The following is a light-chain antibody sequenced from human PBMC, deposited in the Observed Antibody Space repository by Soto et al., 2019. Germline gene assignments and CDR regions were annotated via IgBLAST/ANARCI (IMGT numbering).Light chain of an antibody. CDR2: WAS. Sequence: DIVMTQSLDSLALSLGERATINCKSSQSVLYSPNNKNYLAWYQQKPGQPPKLLLYWASMRESGVPDRFSGSASGTDFTLTISTLRAEDVAVYYCHKYASSPWTFGPGTKVEIK. V-gene: IGKV4-1*01. CDR1: QSVLYSPNNKNY. CDR3: HKYASSPWT. J-gene: IGKJ1*01.